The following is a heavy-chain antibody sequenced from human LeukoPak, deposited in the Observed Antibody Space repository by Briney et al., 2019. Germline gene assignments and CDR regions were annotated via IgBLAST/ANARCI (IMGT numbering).Heavy chain of an antibody. CDR1: GGSISSSSYY. CDR3: ARAVEDYYGSGSQSWFDP. D-gene: IGHD3-10*01. CDR2: IYYSGST. V-gene: IGHV4-39*07. J-gene: IGHJ5*02. Sequence: SETLSLTCTVSGGSISSSSYYWGWIRQPPGKGLEWIGSIYYSGSTYYNPSLKSRVTISVDTSKNQFSLKLSSVTAADTAVYYCARAVEDYYGSGSQSWFDPWGQGTLVTVSS.